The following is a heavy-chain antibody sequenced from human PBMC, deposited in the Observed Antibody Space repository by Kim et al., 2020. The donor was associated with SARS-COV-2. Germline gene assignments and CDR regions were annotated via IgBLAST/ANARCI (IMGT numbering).Heavy chain of an antibody. CDR2: IIPILGIA. V-gene: IGHV1-69*04. CDR3: ARQEYGGNSDYYYGMDV. D-gene: IGHD2-21*02. J-gene: IGHJ6*02. Sequence: SVKVSCKASGGTFSSYAISWVRQAPGQGLEWMGRIIPILGIANYAQKFQGRVTITADKSTSTAYMELSSLRSEDTAVYYCARQEYGGNSDYYYGMDVWGQGTTVTVSS. CDR1: GGTFSSYA.